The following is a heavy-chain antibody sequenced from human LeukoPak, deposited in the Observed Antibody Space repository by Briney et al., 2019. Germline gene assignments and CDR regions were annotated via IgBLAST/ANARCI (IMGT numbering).Heavy chain of an antibody. CDR2: IYSGGST. Sequence: AGGSLRLSCAASGFTFSNYAMTWVRQAPGKGLEWVSVIYSGGSTYYADSVKGRFTISRDNSKNTLYLQMNSLRAEDTAVYYCARDGVGATPFDYWGQGTLVTVSS. D-gene: IGHD1-26*01. CDR3: ARDGVGATPFDY. CDR1: GFTFSNYA. J-gene: IGHJ4*02. V-gene: IGHV3-53*01.